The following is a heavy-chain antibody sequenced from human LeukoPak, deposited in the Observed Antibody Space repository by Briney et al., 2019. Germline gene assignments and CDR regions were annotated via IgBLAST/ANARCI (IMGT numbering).Heavy chain of an antibody. D-gene: IGHD5-18*01. CDR2: ISYDGSNK. CDR3: ARDLTAMAVF. Sequence: GGSLRLSCAASGFTFSSYSMNWVRQAPGKGLEWVAIISYDGSNKYYADSVKGRFTISRDNSKNTLYLQMNSLRPEDTAVYYCARDLTAMAVFWGQGTLVTVSS. J-gene: IGHJ4*02. CDR1: GFTFSSYS. V-gene: IGHV3-30*03.